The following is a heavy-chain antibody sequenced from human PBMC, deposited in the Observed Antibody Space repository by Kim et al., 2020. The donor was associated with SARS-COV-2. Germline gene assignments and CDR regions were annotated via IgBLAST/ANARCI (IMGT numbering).Heavy chain of an antibody. CDR2: IYYSGST. CDR3: ARESGKWELRSYGMDV. V-gene: IGHV4-59*01. J-gene: IGHJ6*02. Sequence: SETLSLTCTVSGGSISSYYWSWIRQPPGKGLEWIGYIYYSGSTNYNPSLKSRVTISVDTSKNQFSLKLSSVTAADTAVYYCARESGKWELRSYGMDVWGQGTTVTVSS. D-gene: IGHD1-26*01. CDR1: GGSISSYY.